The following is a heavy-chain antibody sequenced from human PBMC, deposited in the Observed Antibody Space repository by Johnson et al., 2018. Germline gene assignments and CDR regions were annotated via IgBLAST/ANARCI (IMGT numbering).Heavy chain of an antibody. CDR2: IYYSGST. J-gene: IGHJ3*02. CDR1: GGSISSYY. V-gene: IGHV4-59*01. D-gene: IGHD3/OR15-3a*01. CDR3: AGGAGRGGTGLVAFGI. Sequence: QVQLQESGPGLVKPSETLSLTCTVSGGSISSYYWSWIRQPPGKGLEWIGYIYYSGSTNYNPSLKSRVTISVDTSKNQFSLKLSSVTAADTAVYYCAGGAGRGGTGLVAFGIGGQGTMVTVSS.